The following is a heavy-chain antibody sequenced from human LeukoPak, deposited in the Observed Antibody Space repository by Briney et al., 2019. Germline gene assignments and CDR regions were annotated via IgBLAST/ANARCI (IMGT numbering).Heavy chain of an antibody. Sequence: PGGSLRLSCAASGVTFSTYGMHWVRQAPGKGLEWVAFIQYDGRNEYYTDSVKGRFIISRDNSKNTLYLQMNSLKPEDTAVYYCAKDRLEVGASTSLAYWGQGTLVAVSS. CDR2: IQYDGRNE. D-gene: IGHD1-26*01. V-gene: IGHV3-30*02. CDR1: GVTFSTYG. CDR3: AKDRLEVGASTSLAY. J-gene: IGHJ4*02.